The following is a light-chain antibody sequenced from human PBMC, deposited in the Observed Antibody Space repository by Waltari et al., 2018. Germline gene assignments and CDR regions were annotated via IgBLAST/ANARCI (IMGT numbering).Light chain of an antibody. CDR2: DAS. V-gene: IGKV1-33*01. Sequence: DVQLTQAPSSVSAAVGDRGTRTCQATQDITTSLSWFQQKPGKAPQLLIYDASSLQAGVPSRFSGTGSGTAFSFTITSLQPEDSATYYCQHYHSLPYTFGRGTKLQIK. CDR3: QHYHSLPYT. CDR1: QDITTS. J-gene: IGKJ2*01.